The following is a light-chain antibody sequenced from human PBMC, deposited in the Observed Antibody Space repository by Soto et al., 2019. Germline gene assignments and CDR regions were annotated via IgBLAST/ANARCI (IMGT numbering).Light chain of an antibody. CDR1: QGISSY. CDR3: QQYYRYPPT. V-gene: IGKV1-8*01. J-gene: IGKJ3*01. CDR2: AAS. Sequence: AMRMTQSPSSLSASTGDRVTITCRASQGISSYLAWYQQKPGKAPKLLIYAASTLQSGVPSRFSGSGSGTDFTLTISCLESEDFATYYCQQYYRYPPTFGPGTKVDIK.